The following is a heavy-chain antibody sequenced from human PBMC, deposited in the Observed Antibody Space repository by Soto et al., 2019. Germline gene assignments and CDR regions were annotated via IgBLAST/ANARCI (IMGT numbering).Heavy chain of an antibody. CDR3: ARGEQAVVVPAATPDV. Sequence: SETLSLTCTVSGGSISIGGYYWSCIRQHPGKGLEWIGYIYYSGSTYYNPSLKSRVTISVDTSKNQFSLKLSSVTAADTAVYYCARGEQAVVVPAATPDVWGQGTTVTVSS. CDR1: GGSISIGGYY. J-gene: IGHJ6*02. CDR2: IYYSGST. V-gene: IGHV4-31*03. D-gene: IGHD2-2*01.